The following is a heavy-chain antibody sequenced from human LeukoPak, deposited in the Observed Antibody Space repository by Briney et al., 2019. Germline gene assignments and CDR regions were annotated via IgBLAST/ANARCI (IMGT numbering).Heavy chain of an antibody. V-gene: IGHV4-34*01. CDR3: AKGSGIAAAGTSVWFDP. J-gene: IGHJ5*02. D-gene: IGHD6-13*01. CDR2: INHSGST. CDR1: GGSFSGYY. Sequence: SETLSLTCAVYGGSFSGYYWSWIRQPPGKGLEWIGEINHSGSTNYNPSLKSRVTISTDTSKNQFSLKLNPVNAADTAVYYCAKGSGIAAAGTSVWFDPWGQGTLVTVSS.